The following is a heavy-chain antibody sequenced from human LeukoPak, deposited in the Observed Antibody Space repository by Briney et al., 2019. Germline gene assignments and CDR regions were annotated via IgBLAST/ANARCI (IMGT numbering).Heavy chain of an antibody. V-gene: IGHV3-21*06. D-gene: IGHD6-13*01. CDR1: GFNFGAYT. J-gene: IGHJ4*02. CDR3: ARGTAGTADWDFDY. Sequence: PGGSLRLSRAASGFNFGAYTINWVRQAPGKGLEWVSSIFSRSESILYADSVKGRFTISRDNAKNLLYMQMDSLRVEDTAVYYCARGTAGTADWDFDYWGQGTLVTVSS. CDR2: IFSRSESI.